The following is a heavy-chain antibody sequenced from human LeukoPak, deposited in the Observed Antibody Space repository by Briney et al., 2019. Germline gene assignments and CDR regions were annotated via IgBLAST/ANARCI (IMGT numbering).Heavy chain of an antibody. Sequence: SETLSLTCTVSDDSISDYYRGWTRQPPGKGLEWIGYFHNSGTSTYNPSLKSRVTISADTSKNPFSLKLNSLTTADTAVYYCTRGAGWLIDYWGQGILVTVSS. CDR3: TRGAGWLIDY. CDR2: FHNSGTS. V-gene: IGHV4-59*01. J-gene: IGHJ4*02. CDR1: DDSISDYY. D-gene: IGHD3-16*01.